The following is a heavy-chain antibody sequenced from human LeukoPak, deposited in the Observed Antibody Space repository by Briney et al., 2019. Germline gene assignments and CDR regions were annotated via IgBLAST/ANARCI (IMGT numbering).Heavy chain of an antibody. J-gene: IGHJ1*01. V-gene: IGHV1-18*01. CDR2: ISAYNGNT. CDR3: AKHNRDGYNYGYFQH. CDR1: GYTFTSYG. D-gene: IGHD5-24*01. Sequence: ASVKVSCKASGYTFTSYGISWVRQAPGQGLEWMGWISAYNGNTNYAQKLQSRVIMTTDTSTSTAYMELRSLRSDDTAVYYCAKHNRDGYNYGYFQHWGQGTLVTVSS.